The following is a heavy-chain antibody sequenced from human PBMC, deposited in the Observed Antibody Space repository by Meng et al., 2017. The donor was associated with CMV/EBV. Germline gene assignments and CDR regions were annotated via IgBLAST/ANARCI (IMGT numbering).Heavy chain of an antibody. J-gene: IGHJ6*02. V-gene: IGHV1-2*02. Sequence: ASVKVSCKASGYTFTGHYMHWVRQAPGQGLEWMGWINPNSGGTNYAQKFQGRVTMTRDTSISTAYMELSRLRSDDTAVYYCARDLQGYYYGMDVWGQGTTVTVSS. CDR2: INPNSGGT. CDR3: ARDLQGYYYGMDV. CDR1: GYTFTGHY. D-gene: IGHD4-11*01.